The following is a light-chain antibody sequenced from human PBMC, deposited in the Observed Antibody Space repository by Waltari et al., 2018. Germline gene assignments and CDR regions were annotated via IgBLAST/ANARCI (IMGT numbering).Light chain of an antibody. CDR2: EVN. CDR3: SSLTTSTSRV. V-gene: IGLV2-14*01. CDR1: NSDIGAYDY. J-gene: IGLJ3*02. Sequence: QSALTQTASMSGSPGQWITLSCTGTNSDIGAYDYVSWYQHHPGRAPKLIIYEVNDRPSGVSNRFSGSKSGNTASLTISGLQTEDEAVYYCSSLTTSTSRVFGGGTKLTVL.